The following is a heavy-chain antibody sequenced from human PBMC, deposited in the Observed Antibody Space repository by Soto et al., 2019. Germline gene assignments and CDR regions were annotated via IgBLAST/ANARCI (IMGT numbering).Heavy chain of an antibody. J-gene: IGHJ5*02. CDR3: ARARGYSYGNWFDP. CDR1: GGSISSGGYS. V-gene: IGHV4-30-2*01. D-gene: IGHD5-18*01. Sequence: QLQLQESGSGLVKPSQTLSLTCAVSGGSISSGGYSWSWIRQPPGKGLEWIGYIYHSGSTYYNPSLKSRGTIPVDRSKHQFSLKLSSVTAADTAVYYCARARGYSYGNWFDPWGQGTLVTVSS. CDR2: IYHSGST.